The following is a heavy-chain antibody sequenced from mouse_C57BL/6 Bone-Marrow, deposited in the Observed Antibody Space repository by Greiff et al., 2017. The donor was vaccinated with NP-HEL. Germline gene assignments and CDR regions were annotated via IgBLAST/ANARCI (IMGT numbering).Heavy chain of an antibody. Sequence: QVQLQQSGVELVRPGTSVKVSCKASGYAFTNYLIEWVKQRPGQGLEWIGVINPGSGGTNYNEKFKGKATLTADKSSSTAYMQLSSLTSEDSAVYFCARCYYGNYEDYYAMDYWGQGTSVTVSS. CDR1: GYAFTNYL. V-gene: IGHV1-54*01. D-gene: IGHD2-1*01. CDR3: ARCYYGNYEDYYAMDY. CDR2: INPGSGGT. J-gene: IGHJ4*01.